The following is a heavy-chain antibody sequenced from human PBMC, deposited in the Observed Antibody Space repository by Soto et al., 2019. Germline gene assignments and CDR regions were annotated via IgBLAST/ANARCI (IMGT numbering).Heavy chain of an antibody. D-gene: IGHD3-10*01. CDR1: GFSVSKNY. CDR3: ARGEGSGSNALGQ. CDR2: IQDGGSI. V-gene: IGHV3-66*01. Sequence: EVLLEESGGDLVQPGGSLRLSCAASGFSVSKNYVTWVRQVPGKGLEWVSVIQDGGSITYADSVRDRFTISRDSSKNTVFLQRSSLRPEDTAVYFCARGEGSGSNALGQWGQGTLVTVSS. J-gene: IGHJ4*02.